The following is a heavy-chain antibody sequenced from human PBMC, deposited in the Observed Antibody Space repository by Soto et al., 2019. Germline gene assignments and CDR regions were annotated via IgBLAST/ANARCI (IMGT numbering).Heavy chain of an antibody. CDR2: IYYSGST. V-gene: IGHV4-31*03. D-gene: IGHD6-6*01. J-gene: IGHJ6*02. CDR1: GGSISSGGYY. CDR3: ARDRGSSSTYYYYGMDV. Sequence: QVQLQESGPGLVKPSQTLSLTCTVSGGSISSGGYYWSWIRQHPGKGLEWIGYIYYSGSTYYNPSLKSRVTISVDTSKNQFSLKLSSVTAADTAVYYCARDRGSSSTYYYYGMDVWGQGTTVTVSS.